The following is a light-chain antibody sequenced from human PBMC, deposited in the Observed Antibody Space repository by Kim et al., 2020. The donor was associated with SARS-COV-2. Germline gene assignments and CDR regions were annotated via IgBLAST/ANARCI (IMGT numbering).Light chain of an antibody. CDR3: QQYGSSPPQYS. CDR2: SAS. Sequence: PGESATLSCRASQSVSSSDLAWYQQQPGQAPRLLIYSASSRATGIPDRFSGSGSGTDFTLTISRLEPEDFAVYYCQQYGSSPPQYSFGQGTKLEI. J-gene: IGKJ2*03. CDR1: QSVSSSD. V-gene: IGKV3-20*01.